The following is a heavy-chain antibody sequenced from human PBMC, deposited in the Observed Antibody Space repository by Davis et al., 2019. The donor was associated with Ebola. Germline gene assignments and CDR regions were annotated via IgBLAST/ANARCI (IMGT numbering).Heavy chain of an antibody. CDR3: ARTDRVCSGGRCYSGNDFDY. CDR2: ISYTAST. D-gene: IGHD2-15*01. J-gene: IGHJ4*02. V-gene: IGHV4-61*01. Sequence: MPSETLSLTCTVPGCSISSIRYYWSWIRQPPGTVLLSIRYISYTASTTYNPSLNSRVTISVDPSKNQFSLKLSSVTAADTAVYYCARTDRVCSGGRCYSGNDFDYWGQGTLVTVSS. CDR1: GCSISSIRYY.